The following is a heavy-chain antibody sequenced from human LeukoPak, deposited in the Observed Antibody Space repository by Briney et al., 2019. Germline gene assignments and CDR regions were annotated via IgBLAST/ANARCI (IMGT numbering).Heavy chain of an antibody. Sequence: GGSLRLSCAASGFTFSSYGMHWVRQAPGKGLEWVAFIRYDGSNKYYADSVKGRFTISRDNSDNTLYLQVNSLRAEDTAVYYCARTVNYAFDIWGQGTMVTVSS. CDR3: ARTVNYAFDI. D-gene: IGHD1-1*01. V-gene: IGHV3-30*02. J-gene: IGHJ3*02. CDR2: IRYDGSNK. CDR1: GFTFSSYG.